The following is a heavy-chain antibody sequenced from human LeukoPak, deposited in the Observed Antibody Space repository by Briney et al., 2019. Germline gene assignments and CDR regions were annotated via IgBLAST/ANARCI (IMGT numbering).Heavy chain of an antibody. CDR1: GGSISSSSYY. J-gene: IGHJ5*02. CDR2: IYYSGST. D-gene: IGHD2-15*01. V-gene: IGHV4-39*01. CDR3: AGGGYCSGGSCP. Sequence: PSETLSLTCTVSGGSISSSSYYWGWIRQPPGKGLGWIGSIYYSGSTYYNPSLKSRVTISVDTSKNQFSLKLSSVTAADTAVYYCAGGGYCSGGSCPWGQGTLVTVSS.